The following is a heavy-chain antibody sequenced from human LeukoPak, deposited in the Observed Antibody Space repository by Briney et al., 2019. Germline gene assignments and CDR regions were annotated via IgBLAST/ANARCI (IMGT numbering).Heavy chain of an antibody. D-gene: IGHD3-9*01. Sequence: GSLRLSCAASGFTFSSYWMSWVRQAPGKGLEWVANIKQDGSEKYYVDSVKGRFTISRDNAKNSLYLQMNSLRAEDTAVYYCASVLRYLDWSFDYWGQGTLVTVSS. J-gene: IGHJ4*02. CDR1: GFTFSSYW. V-gene: IGHV3-7*01. CDR3: ASVLRYLDWSFDY. CDR2: IKQDGSEK.